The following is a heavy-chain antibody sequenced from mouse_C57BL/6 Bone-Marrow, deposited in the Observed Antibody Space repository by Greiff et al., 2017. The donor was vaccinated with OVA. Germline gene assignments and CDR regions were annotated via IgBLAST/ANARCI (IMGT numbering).Heavy chain of an antibody. CDR2: TFYSGIT. J-gene: IGHJ2*01. CDR1: GFSITSDCY. D-gene: IGHD1-1*01. Sequence: EVKLVESGPSLVRPSQTLSLTCTATGFSITSDCYWIWIRQFPGNKLEYIGYTFYSGITYYNPSLESRTYITRDTSKNQFSLKLSSVTTEDTATYYCARDRGPLLRWGDYWGQGTTLTVSS. CDR3: ARDRGPLLRWGDY. V-gene: IGHV3-3*01.